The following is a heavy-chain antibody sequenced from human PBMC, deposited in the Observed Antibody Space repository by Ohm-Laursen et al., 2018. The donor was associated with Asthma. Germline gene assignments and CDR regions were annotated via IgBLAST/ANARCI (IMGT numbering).Heavy chain of an antibody. D-gene: IGHD1-1*01. Sequence: GTLSLTCAVSGGSIGSDDYYWSWIRQPPGKGLEWIGYIYYSGSTNYNPSLKSRVTISVDTSKNQFSLKLSSVTAADTAVYYCARMNWNPHYYYYGMDVWGQGTTVTVSS. CDR2: IYYSGST. J-gene: IGHJ6*02. CDR3: ARMNWNPHYYYYGMDV. V-gene: IGHV4-61*08. CDR1: GGSIGSDDYY.